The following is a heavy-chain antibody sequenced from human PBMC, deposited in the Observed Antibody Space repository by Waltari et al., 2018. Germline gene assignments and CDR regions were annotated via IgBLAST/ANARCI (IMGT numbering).Heavy chain of an antibody. J-gene: IGHJ2*01. V-gene: IGHV4-30-4*01. CDR2: IYYSGST. CDR1: GGSIRSGDYY. Sequence: QVQLQESGPGLVKPSQTLSLTCTVSGGSIRSGDYYWSWIRQPPGKGLEWIAYIYYSGSTYYNPSLKSRITISLDTSRNQFSLNLSSVTAADTAVYYCARENRAGWDRYFDLWGRGTLVTVSS. D-gene: IGHD1-26*01. CDR3: ARENRAGWDRYFDL.